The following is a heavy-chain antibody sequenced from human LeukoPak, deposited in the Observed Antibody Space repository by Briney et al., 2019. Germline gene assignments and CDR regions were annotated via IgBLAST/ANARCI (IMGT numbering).Heavy chain of an antibody. CDR1: GFAFSYYY. Sequence: GALRLSCAASGFAFSYYYMSWIRQAPGKGLEWGSYISSSGSTIYYADSVKGRFTISRDNAKNSLVLQMNSLRVEDTAVYYCARDWRASPRNDYWGQGTLVTVSS. J-gene: IGHJ4*02. V-gene: IGHV3-11*04. CDR2: ISSSGSTI. CDR3: ARDWRASPRNDY.